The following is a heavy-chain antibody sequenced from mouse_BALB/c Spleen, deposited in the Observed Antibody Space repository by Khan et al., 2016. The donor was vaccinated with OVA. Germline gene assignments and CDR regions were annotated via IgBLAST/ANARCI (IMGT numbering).Heavy chain of an antibody. CDR1: GYSITSGYA. D-gene: IGHD1-1*01. Sequence: EVQLQESGPGLVKPSQSLSLTRTVTGYSITSGYAWNWIRQFPGNKLEWMGYISYSGSTSYNPSLRSRISITRDTSKNQFFLQLNSVTTEDTATYYCARKNYYGYAMDYLGQGPSVTVSS. J-gene: IGHJ4*01. CDR3: ARKNYYGYAMDY. CDR2: ISYSGST. V-gene: IGHV3-2*02.